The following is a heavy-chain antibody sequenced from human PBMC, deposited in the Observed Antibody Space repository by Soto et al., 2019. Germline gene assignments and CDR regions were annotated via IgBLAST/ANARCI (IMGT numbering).Heavy chain of an antibody. CDR3: AKDAATAEFFTRYYYYYGMDV. J-gene: IGHJ6*02. D-gene: IGHD6-25*01. CDR2: ISGSGGST. CDR1: GFTFSSYA. V-gene: IGHV3-23*01. Sequence: GGSLRLSCAASGFTFSSYAMSWVRQAPGKGLEWVSAISGSGGSTYYADSVKGRFTISRDNSKNTLYLQMNSLRAEDTAVYYCAKDAATAEFFTRYYYYYGMDVWGQGTTVTISS.